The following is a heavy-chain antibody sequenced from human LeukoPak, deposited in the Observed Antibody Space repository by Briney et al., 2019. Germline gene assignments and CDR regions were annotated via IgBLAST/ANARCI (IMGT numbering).Heavy chain of an antibody. CDR1: GGSFSNYY. D-gene: IGHD1-7*01. V-gene: IGHV4-34*01. CDR2: MDDSGTI. CDR3: AGRWNYGRKYYIDA. J-gene: IGHJ6*03. Sequence: PSETLSLTCAVYGGSFSNYYWSWIRQSPDKGREWIGEMDDSGTINYNPSLMSRVTISVDKSKNPFTLKLSSVTAADTVAYYCAGRWNYGRKYYIDAWGKGATVSVSS.